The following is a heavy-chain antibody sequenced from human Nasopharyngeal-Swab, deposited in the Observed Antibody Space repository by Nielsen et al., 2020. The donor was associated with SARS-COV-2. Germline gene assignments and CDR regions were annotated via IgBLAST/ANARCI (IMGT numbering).Heavy chain of an antibody. CDR3: ARDHGYSGTSIDY. Sequence: SETLSLTCTVSGGSISSGGYYWSWIRQHPGKGLEWIGYIYYSGSTYYNPSLKSRVTISVDTSKNQFSLKLSSGTAADTAVYYCARDHGYSGTSIDYWGQGTLVTVSS. CDR1: GGSISSGGYY. D-gene: IGHD5-12*01. V-gene: IGHV4-31*03. J-gene: IGHJ4*02. CDR2: IYYSGST.